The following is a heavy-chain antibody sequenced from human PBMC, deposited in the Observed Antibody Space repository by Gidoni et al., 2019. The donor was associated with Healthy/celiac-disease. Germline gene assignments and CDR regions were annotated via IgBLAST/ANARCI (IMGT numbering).Heavy chain of an antibody. J-gene: IGHJ4*02. CDR2: SSSSSSTI. D-gene: IGHD5-18*01. Sequence: VQLVESGGGLVQPVGSLRLSCAASAFTFSSYSMNWFRQAPGKGLEWVSYSSSSSSTIYYADSVKGRFTSARDNAKNSLYLQMNSLRAEDTAVYYCASSCWRDTAMVTGWGQGTLVTVSS. V-gene: IGHV3-48*01. CDR3: ASSCWRDTAMVTG. CDR1: AFTFSSYS.